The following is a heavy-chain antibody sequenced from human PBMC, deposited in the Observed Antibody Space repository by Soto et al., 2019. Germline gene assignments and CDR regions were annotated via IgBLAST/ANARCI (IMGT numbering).Heavy chain of an antibody. CDR2: IYPGDSDT. V-gene: IGHV5-51*01. Sequence: GESLKISCKGSGYSFTSYWIGWVRQMPGKGLEWMGIIYPGDSDTKYNPSFQGQVTISADKSITTTYLRWTSLKASDTAIYYCAASIFYYGMDVWGEGTTVTVSS. CDR1: GYSFTSYW. CDR3: AASIFYYGMDV. J-gene: IGHJ6*02.